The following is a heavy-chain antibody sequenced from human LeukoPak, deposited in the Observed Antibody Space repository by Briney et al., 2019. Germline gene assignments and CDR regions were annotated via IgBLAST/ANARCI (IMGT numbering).Heavy chain of an antibody. V-gene: IGHV4-30-2*01. CDR1: GGSISSGGYS. J-gene: IGHJ4*02. D-gene: IGHD1-1*01. Sequence: SQTLSLTCAVSGGSISSGGYSWSWIRQPPGKGLEWIGYIYHSGSTYYNPSLKSRVTISVDRSKNQFSLKLSSVTAADTAVYYCARAGTTIDYWGQGTLVTVSS. CDR2: IYHSGST. CDR3: ARAGTTIDY.